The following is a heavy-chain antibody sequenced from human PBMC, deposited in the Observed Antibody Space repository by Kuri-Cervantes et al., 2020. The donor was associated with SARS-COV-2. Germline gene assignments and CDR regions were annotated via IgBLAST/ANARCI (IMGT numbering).Heavy chain of an antibody. D-gene: IGHD3-3*01. V-gene: IGHV4-61*02. CDR2: IYTSGST. CDR3: ASNPNYDFRSGYFDY. J-gene: IGHJ4*02. Sequence: LRLSCTVSGGSISSGSYYWSWIRQPAGKGLEWIGRIYTSGSTNYNPSLKSRVTISVDTSKNQFSLKLSSVTAADTAVYYCASNPNYDFRSGYFDYWGQGTLVTVSS. CDR1: GGSISSGSYY.